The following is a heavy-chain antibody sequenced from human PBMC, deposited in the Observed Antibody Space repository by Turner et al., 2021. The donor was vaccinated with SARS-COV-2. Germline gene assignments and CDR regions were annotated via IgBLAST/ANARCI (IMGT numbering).Heavy chain of an antibody. CDR3: AKAQLGYYLGVDY. V-gene: IGHV3-23*01. Sequence: EVQMLESGGGLVQPGGSLRISCAASGFTFSSYVMSWVRQAPGKGLDWVSSSSVSGGSTYYSDSVKGRFTISRDNSKNTLYLQMNSLRAEDTAVYYCAKAQLGYYLGVDYWGQGTLVTVSS. D-gene: IGHD3-3*01. CDR2: SSVSGGST. CDR1: GFTFSSYV. J-gene: IGHJ4*02.